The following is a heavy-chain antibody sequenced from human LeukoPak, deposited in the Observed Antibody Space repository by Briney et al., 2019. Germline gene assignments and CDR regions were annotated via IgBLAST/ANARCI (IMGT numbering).Heavy chain of an antibody. Sequence: SVKVSCKASGGTFSGYAFSWVRQAPGQGLEWMGGIIPILGTAKYAQKFQGRVTITADESTTTVYMELISLRSDDTAVFYCARIAGSSWFYFDFWGQGSLVTVSS. CDR3: ARIAGSSWFYFDF. CDR2: IIPILGTA. D-gene: IGHD6-13*01. CDR1: GGTFSGYA. V-gene: IGHV1-69*13. J-gene: IGHJ4*02.